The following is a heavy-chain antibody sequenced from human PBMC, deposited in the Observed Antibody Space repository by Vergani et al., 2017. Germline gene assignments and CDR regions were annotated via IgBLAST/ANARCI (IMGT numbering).Heavy chain of an antibody. J-gene: IGHJ5*02. CDR2: INWNGGST. D-gene: IGHD3-10*01. Sequence: EVQLVESGGGVVRPGGSLRLSCAASGFTFDDYGMSWVRQAPGKGLEWVSGINWNGGSTGYADSVKGRFTISRDNAKNSLYLQMNSLRAEDTALYYCAGDVITMVRRVINNWFDPWGQGTLVSVSS. CDR3: AGDVITMVRRVINNWFDP. CDR1: GFTFDDYG. V-gene: IGHV3-20*04.